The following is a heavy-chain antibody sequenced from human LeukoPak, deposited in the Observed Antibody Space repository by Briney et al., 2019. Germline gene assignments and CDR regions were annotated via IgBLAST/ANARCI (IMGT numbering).Heavy chain of an antibody. V-gene: IGHV3-21*01. J-gene: IGHJ4*02. D-gene: IGHD1-14*01. CDR3: AKGTGTTWYSYFDY. CDR1: GFTFSSYS. Sequence: KPGGSLRLSCAASGFTFSSYSMHWVRQAPGKGLEWVSSVSSSSIYFYYADSVKGRFTISRDDAKNSFILQMNSLRAEETAVYYCAKGTGTTWYSYFDYWGQGTLVTVYS. CDR2: VSSSSIYF.